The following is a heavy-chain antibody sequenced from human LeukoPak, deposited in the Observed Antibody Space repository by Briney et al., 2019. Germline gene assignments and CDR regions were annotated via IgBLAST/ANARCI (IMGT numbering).Heavy chain of an antibody. Sequence: ASETLSLTCTVSGGSISSGGYYWSWIRQHPGKGLEWIGYIYYSGSTYYNPSLKSRVTISVDTSKNRFSLKLSSVTAADTAVYYCARDHGWLVTGGLYYFDYWGQGTLATVSS. CDR2: IYYSGST. D-gene: IGHD6-19*01. CDR1: GGSISSGGYY. J-gene: IGHJ4*02. V-gene: IGHV4-31*03. CDR3: ARDHGWLVTGGLYYFDY.